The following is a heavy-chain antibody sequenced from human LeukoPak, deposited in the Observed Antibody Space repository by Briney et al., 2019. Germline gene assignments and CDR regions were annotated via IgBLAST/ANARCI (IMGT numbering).Heavy chain of an antibody. Sequence: PGGSLRLSCAASGFTFNKYTMNWVRQAPGKGLEWVSSISTSSSYIYYADSVKGRFTISRDNAKNSLYLQMNSLRAEDTAVYYCARDSYSGYDRLLNWGQGTLVTVSS. V-gene: IGHV3-21*01. J-gene: IGHJ4*02. CDR2: ISTSSSYI. D-gene: IGHD5-12*01. CDR3: ARDSYSGYDRLLN. CDR1: GFTFNKYT.